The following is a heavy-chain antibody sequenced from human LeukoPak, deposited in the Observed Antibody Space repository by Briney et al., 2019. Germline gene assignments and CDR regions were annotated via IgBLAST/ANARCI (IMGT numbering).Heavy chain of an antibody. V-gene: IGHV3-64D*06. J-gene: IGHJ4*02. CDR3: VKDTRDTRDDY. Sequence: GGSLRLSCSASGFIFTDYTIHWVRQAPGKGLEYVSAITNYGDGTYYADSVKGRFTISRDNSKNTVWLQMSSLRPEDMAVYYCVKDTRDTRDDYWGQGTLVTVSS. CDR2: ITNYGDGT. CDR1: GFIFTDYT. D-gene: IGHD5-24*01.